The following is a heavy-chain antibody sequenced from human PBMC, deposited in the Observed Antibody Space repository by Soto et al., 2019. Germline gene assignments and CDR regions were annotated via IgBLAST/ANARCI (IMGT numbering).Heavy chain of an antibody. D-gene: IGHD3-3*01. J-gene: IGHJ5*02. CDR3: AVRPYYDFWSGYYFGATYNWFDP. CDR2: MNPNSGNT. V-gene: IGHV1-8*01. CDR1: GYTFTSYD. Sequence: ASVKVSCKASGYTFTSYDINWVRQATGQGLEWMGWMNPNSGNTGYAQKFQGRVTMTRNTSISTAYMELSSLRSEDTAVYYCAVRPYYDFWSGYYFGATYNWFDPWG.